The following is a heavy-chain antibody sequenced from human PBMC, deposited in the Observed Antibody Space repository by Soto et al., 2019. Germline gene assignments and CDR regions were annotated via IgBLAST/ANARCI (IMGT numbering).Heavy chain of an antibody. J-gene: IGHJ4*02. CDR2: IYHSGNT. CDR1: GGSLSRGNW. D-gene: IGHD3-10*01. Sequence: PSEALSLTCAGSGGSLSRGNWGRWGRQPPGKGLEWIGEIYHSGNTNYNPSLKSRVTMAGDKSRNQFSLKLSSVTAADTAVYYCARRWGEGRVDYWGQGTLVTVSS. CDR3: ARRWGEGRVDY. V-gene: IGHV4-4*02.